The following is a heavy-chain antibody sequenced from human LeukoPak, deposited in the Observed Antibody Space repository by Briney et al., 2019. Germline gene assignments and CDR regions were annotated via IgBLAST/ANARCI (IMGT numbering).Heavy chain of an antibody. CDR3: ARGLLHDYSNPFIYYYYMDV. Sequence: SVKVSCKASGGTFSSYAISWVRQAPGQGLEWMAGIIPIFGTANYAQKFQGRVTITADESTSTAYMELSSLRSEDTAVYYCARGLLHDYSNPFIYYYYMDVWGKGTTVTVSS. J-gene: IGHJ6*03. CDR1: GGTFSSYA. D-gene: IGHD4-11*01. CDR2: IIPIFGTA. V-gene: IGHV1-69*13.